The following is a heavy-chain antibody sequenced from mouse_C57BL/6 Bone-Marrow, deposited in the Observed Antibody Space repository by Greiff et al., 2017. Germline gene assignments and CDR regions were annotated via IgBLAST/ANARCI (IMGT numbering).Heavy chain of an antibody. CDR2: ITPGSGGT. CDR1: GYAFTNYL. CDR3: ARSKSWDSWFAY. V-gene: IGHV1-54*01. Sequence: VKLMESGAELVRPGTSVKVSCKASGYAFTNYLIEWVKPRPGQGLEWIGVITPGSGGTNYNEKFKGKATLTADKSSRTAYMQLSCLKSEDSAVYVCARSKSWDSWFAYWGQGTLVTVSA. J-gene: IGHJ3*01. D-gene: IGHD4-1*01.